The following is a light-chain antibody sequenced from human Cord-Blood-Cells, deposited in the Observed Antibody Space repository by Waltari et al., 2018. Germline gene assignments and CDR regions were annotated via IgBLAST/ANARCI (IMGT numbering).Light chain of an antibody. J-gene: IGLJ3*02. CDR2: DGS. CDR3: CSYAGSSTWV. CDR1: SSDVGSYNL. V-gene: IGLV2-23*01. Sequence: QSALTQPASVSGSPGQSITISCTGTSSDVGSYNLVSWYQQHPGKAHNIIIYDGSEMPSGISKRFSGSKSVNTASLTISVLEAEDEADYYCCSYAGSSTWVFGEGTKLTVL.